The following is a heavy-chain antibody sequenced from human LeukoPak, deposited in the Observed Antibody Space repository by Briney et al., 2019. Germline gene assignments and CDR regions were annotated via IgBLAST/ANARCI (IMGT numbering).Heavy chain of an antibody. D-gene: IGHD6-19*01. V-gene: IGHV3-20*01. Sequence: GESLRLSCAASGFSFDDYAMSWVRHAPGKGLEWVSGINWNGDSIGYADSVKGRFTISRDNANNSVHLQVNSLRAEDTALYHCARGRGDSNGHNWFDPWGQGTLVIVSS. CDR1: GFSFDDYA. CDR2: INWNGDSI. J-gene: IGHJ5*02. CDR3: ARGRGDSNGHNWFDP.